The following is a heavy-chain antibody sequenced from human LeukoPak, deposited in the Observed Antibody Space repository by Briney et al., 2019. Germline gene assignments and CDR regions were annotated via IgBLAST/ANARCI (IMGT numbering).Heavy chain of an antibody. CDR2: ISGSGGST. Sequence: GGSLRLSCAASGFTFSSYAMSWVRQAPGRGLEWVSAISGSGGSTCYADSVKGRFTISRDNSKNTLYLQMNSLRAEDTAVYYCAKYGQNSSSWSNWGQGTLVTVSS. V-gene: IGHV3-23*01. CDR1: GFTFSSYA. J-gene: IGHJ4*02. CDR3: AKYGQNSSSWSN. D-gene: IGHD6-13*01.